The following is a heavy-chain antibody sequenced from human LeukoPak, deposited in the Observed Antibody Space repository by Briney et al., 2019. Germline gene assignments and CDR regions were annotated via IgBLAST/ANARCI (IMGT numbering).Heavy chain of an antibody. CDR3: ARALYCSSTSCYGRLDY. J-gene: IGHJ4*02. V-gene: IGHV3-64*01. D-gene: IGHD2-2*01. CDR1: GFTFSSYA. Sequence: GGSLRLSCAASGFTFSSYAMHWVRQAPGQGLEYISAISSNGGSTYYANSVKGRFTISRDNSKNTLYLQMGSLRAEDMAVYYCARALYCSSTSCYGRLDYWGQGALVTVSS. CDR2: ISSNGGST.